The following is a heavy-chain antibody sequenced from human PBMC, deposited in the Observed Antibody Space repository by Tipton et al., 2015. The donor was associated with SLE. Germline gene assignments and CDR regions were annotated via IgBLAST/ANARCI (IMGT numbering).Heavy chain of an antibody. D-gene: IGHD6-13*01. J-gene: IGHJ4*02. CDR2: VYYNVRT. CDR3: ARRGRGVDFGSFY. V-gene: IGHV4-30-4*08. Sequence: TLSLTCNVSGVSITSGGYYWSWIRQRPGTGPEWIGTVYYNVRTYYNPSLKSRVSVSVDTSKNQFSLKLDSVTAADTAVYFCARRGRGVDFGSFYWGQGTLVTVSS. CDR1: GVSITSGGYY.